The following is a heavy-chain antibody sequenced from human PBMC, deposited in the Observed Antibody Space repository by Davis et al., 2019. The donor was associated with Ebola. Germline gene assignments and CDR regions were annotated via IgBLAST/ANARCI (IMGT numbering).Heavy chain of an antibody. D-gene: IGHD5-18*01. Sequence: PGGSLRLSCAASGFTFSNYAMHWVRQAPGKGLEWVAVISYDGSNKYYADSVKGRFTISRDNSKNTLYLQMNSLRAEDTAVYYCAKGAGMDTWGQGTLVTVSS. CDR2: ISYDGSNK. CDR3: AKGAGMDT. V-gene: IGHV3-30*04. CDR1: GFTFSNYA. J-gene: IGHJ4*02.